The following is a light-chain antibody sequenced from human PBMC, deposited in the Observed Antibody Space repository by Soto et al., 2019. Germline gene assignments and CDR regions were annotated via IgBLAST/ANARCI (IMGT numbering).Light chain of an antibody. V-gene: IGKV1-39*01. CDR3: QQFNSFPLT. CDR1: QEIGGY. CDR2: AAS. J-gene: IGKJ4*01. Sequence: DIQMTQSPSSLSASVGDRVTITCRASQEIGGYLNWYQQKPGKAPELLIYAASSLQSGVPSRFIGSGSGTEFTLTITSLQPEDFATYYCQQFNSFPLTFGGGTKVDIK.